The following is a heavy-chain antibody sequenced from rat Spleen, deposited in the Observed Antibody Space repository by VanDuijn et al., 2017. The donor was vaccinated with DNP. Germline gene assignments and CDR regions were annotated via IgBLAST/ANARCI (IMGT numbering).Heavy chain of an antibody. CDR2: MWYDGDT. CDR1: GFSLTSNS. D-gene: IGHD1-12*02. J-gene: IGHJ4*01. V-gene: IGHV2-63*01. CDR3: TRDQDYYYDGGYYPTMDA. Sequence: QVQLKESGPGLVQPSQTLSLTCTVSGFSLTSNSVHWVRQPPGRGPEWMGKMWYDGDTAYNSALKSRLSISRDTSKNQVFLKMNSLQTADTGTYYCTRDQDYYYDGGYYPTMDAWGQGTSVTVSS.